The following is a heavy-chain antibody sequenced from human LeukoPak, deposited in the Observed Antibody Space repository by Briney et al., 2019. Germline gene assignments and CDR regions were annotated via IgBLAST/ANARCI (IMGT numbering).Heavy chain of an antibody. V-gene: IGHV3-7*01. J-gene: IGHJ3*01. D-gene: IGHD2-15*01. CDR2: IKKDGSET. Sequence: PGGSLRLSCAASGFTFSSYWMSWVRQAPGKGLEWVANIKKDGSETYYLDSVKGRFTVSRDNAKNSLYLQMNSLRAEDTAVYFCARAPLRRNCSGGICFSSPGAFDFWGQGTMVTVSS. CDR3: ARAPLRRNCSGGICFSSPGAFDF. CDR1: GFTFSSYW.